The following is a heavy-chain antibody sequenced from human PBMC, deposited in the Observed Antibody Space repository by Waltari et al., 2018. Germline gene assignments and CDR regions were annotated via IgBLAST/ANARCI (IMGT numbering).Heavy chain of an antibody. CDR1: GGSFSGYY. CDR2: INHSGST. Sequence: QVQLQQWGAGLLKPSETLSLTCAVYGGSFSGYYWSWIRQPPGKGLEWIGEINHSGSTNYNPSLKSRVTISVDTSKNQFSLKLSSVTAADTAVYYCARRMITFGGVMGLGFDPWGQGTLVTVSS. V-gene: IGHV4-34*01. D-gene: IGHD3-16*01. J-gene: IGHJ5*02. CDR3: ARRMITFGGVMGLGFDP.